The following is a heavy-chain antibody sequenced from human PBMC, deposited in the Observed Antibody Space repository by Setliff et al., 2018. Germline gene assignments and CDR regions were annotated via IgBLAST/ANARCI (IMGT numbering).Heavy chain of an antibody. V-gene: IGHV3-74*01. CDR1: GFTVSSNY. CDR2: INGDATIA. Sequence: GGSLRLSCAASGFTVSSNYMSWVRQAPGKGLEWVSRINGDATIAHYADSVKGRFTISRDNARNALYLQMVSLRGEDTGVYFCAALDWGENFYNVDVWGKGTTVTVSS. J-gene: IGHJ6*03. D-gene: IGHD7-27*01. CDR3: AALDWGENFYNVDV.